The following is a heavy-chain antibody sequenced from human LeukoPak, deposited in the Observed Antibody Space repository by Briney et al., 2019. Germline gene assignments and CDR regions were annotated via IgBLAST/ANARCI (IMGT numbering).Heavy chain of an antibody. CDR2: KIPIFGTA. CDR1: GGTFSSYA. D-gene: IGHD5-18*01. V-gene: IGHV1-69*05. J-gene: IGHJ4*02. CDR3: AVYAAMVED. Sequence: SVKVSCKASGGTFSSYAISWVRQAPGQGLEWMGRKIPIFGTANYAQKFQGRVTIATDESTSTAYMELSSLRSEDTAVYYCAVYAAMVEDWGQGTLVTVSS.